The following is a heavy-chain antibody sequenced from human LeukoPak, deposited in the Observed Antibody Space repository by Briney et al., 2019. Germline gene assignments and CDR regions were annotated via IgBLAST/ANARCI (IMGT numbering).Heavy chain of an antibody. CDR3: ARANKERINYYYYGMDV. CDR1: GFTFSSYA. Sequence: PGGSLRLSCAASGFTFSSYAMSWVRQAPGKGLEWVSAISGSGGSTYYADSVKGRFTISRDNSKNTLYLQMNSLRAEDTAVYYCARANKERINYYYYGMDVWGQGTTVTVSS. D-gene: IGHD1-26*01. J-gene: IGHJ6*02. CDR2: ISGSGGST. V-gene: IGHV3-23*01.